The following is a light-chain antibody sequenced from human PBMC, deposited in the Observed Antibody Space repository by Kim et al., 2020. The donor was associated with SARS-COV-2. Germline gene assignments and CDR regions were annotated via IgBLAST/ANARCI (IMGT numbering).Light chain of an antibody. J-gene: IGLJ3*02. Sequence: AVGPAVRARCQGDSHRNCYENGYQQQQGQAPALVLYGNHNRTSGTPDRVRGSGSGNTASVTITGGQAEAEADDYCNCRESGGDHGVFGGGTQLTVL. CDR2: GNH. CDR1: SHRNCY. CDR3: NCRESGGDHGV. V-gene: IGLV3-19*01.